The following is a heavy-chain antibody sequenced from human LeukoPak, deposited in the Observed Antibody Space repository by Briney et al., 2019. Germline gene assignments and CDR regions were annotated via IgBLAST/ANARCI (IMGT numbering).Heavy chain of an antibody. CDR1: GFTFSTYS. Sequence: GGSLRLSCAASGFTFSTYSVNWLRQAPGKGLEWVSSISSSSSYIYYPDSVKGRFTISRDNAKNSLYLQMNSLRAEDTAVYYCARDAPGYCSGGSRYAPIDYWGQGTLVTVSS. D-gene: IGHD2-15*01. J-gene: IGHJ4*02. CDR2: ISSSSSYI. CDR3: ARDAPGYCSGGSRYAPIDY. V-gene: IGHV3-21*01.